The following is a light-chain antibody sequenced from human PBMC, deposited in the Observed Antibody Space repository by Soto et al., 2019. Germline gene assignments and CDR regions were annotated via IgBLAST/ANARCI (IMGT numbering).Light chain of an antibody. J-gene: IGLJ1*01. V-gene: IGLV2-8*01. CDR1: SSDVGGYNY. CDR3: RSYAGSNSLL. CDR2: HVS. Sequence: QSVLTQPPSASGSPGQSVTISCAGTSSDVGGYNYVSWYQHHPGRAPKLIIFHVSERPSGVPDRFSGAKSGNTASLTVSGLQAEDEADYYCRSYAGSNSLLFGTGTKVTVL.